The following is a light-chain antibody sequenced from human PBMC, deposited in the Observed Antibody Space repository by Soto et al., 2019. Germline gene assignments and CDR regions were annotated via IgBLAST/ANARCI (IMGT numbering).Light chain of an antibody. CDR1: QGIRND. V-gene: IGKV1-6*01. CDR3: QKYNSAPWT. Sequence: AIQMTQSPSSLSASVGDRVTITCRASQGIRNDLGWYQQKPGKAPKLLIYAASSLQSGVPSRFSGSGSGTDFTLTISCLQSEDVATYYCQKYNSAPWTFGQGTKVDIK. J-gene: IGKJ1*01. CDR2: AAS.